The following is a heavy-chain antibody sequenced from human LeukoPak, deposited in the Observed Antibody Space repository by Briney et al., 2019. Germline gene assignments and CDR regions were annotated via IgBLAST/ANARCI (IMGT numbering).Heavy chain of an antibody. CDR1: GFTFSSYS. CDR3: ARAIYGSGSYHIDP. J-gene: IGHJ5*02. D-gene: IGHD3-10*01. CDR2: ISSSSSYI. Sequence: GGSLRLSCAASGFTFSSYSMNWVRQAPGKGLEWVSSISSSSSYIYYADSVKGRFTISRDNAKNSLYLQMNSLRAEDTAVYYCARAIYGSGSYHIDPWGQGTLVTVSS. V-gene: IGHV3-21*01.